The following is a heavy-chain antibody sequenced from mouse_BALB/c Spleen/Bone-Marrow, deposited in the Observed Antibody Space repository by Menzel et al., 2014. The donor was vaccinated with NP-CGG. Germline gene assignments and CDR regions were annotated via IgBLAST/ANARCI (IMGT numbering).Heavy chain of an antibody. J-gene: IGHJ4*01. CDR2: ISYSGST. CDR1: GDSITSGY. Sequence: EVHLVESGPSLVKPSQTLSLTCSVTGDSITSGYWNWIRKFPGNKLEYMGYISYSGSTYYNPSLKSRISITRDTSKNQYYLQLNSVTTEDTATYYCARREVRRWAMDYWGQGTSVTVSS. CDR3: ARREVRRWAMDY. D-gene: IGHD2-14*01. V-gene: IGHV3-8*02.